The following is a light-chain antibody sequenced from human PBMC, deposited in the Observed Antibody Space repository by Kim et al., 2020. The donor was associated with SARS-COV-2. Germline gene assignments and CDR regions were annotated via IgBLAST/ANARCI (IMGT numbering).Light chain of an antibody. J-gene: IGLJ2*01. Sequence: QSVLTQPPSVSAAPGQKVTISCSGITSNIGNNYVSWYQQLPGTAPKLLIYVNNKRPSGIPDRFSGSKSGTSATLGITGLQAGDEADYFCGTWDTSLFTVVFGGGTQLTVL. CDR1: TSNIGNNY. V-gene: IGLV1-51*01. CDR2: VNN. CDR3: GTWDTSLFTVV.